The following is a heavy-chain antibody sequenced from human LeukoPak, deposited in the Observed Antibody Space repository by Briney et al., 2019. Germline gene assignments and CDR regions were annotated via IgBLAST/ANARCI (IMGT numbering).Heavy chain of an antibody. D-gene: IGHD1-26*01. J-gene: IGHJ4*02. CDR3: AKGEGSYDY. CDR1: GFTFSNYA. CDR2: ISGSGDNT. V-gene: IGHV3-23*01. Sequence: PGGSLRLSCAASGFTFSNYAMSWVRQAPGKGLEWVSGISGSGDNTYYADSVKGRFTISRDNSKSTLYLQMNSLRAEDPAIYYCAKGEGSYDYWGQGTLVTVSS.